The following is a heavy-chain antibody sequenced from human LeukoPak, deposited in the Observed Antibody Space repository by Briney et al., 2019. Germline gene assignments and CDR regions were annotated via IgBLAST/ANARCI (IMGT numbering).Heavy chain of an antibody. J-gene: IGHJ5*02. CDR2: INPNSGGT. Sequence: ASVKVSCKASGYTLTSYYINWVRQAPGQGLEWMGRINPNSGGTTYAQRFQGRVTITRDTSISTAYMELSRLRSDDTAVYYCAREGKQQPDWFDHWGQGTLVTVSS. CDR1: GYTLTSYY. CDR3: AREGKQQPDWFDH. V-gene: IGHV1-2*06. D-gene: IGHD6-13*01.